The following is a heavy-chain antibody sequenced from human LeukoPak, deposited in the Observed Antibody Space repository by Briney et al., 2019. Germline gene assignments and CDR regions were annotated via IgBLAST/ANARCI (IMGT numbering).Heavy chain of an antibody. V-gene: IGHV3-48*02. Sequence: GGSLRLSCAASGFTFSSYSMNWVRQAPGKGLEWVSYISSSSSTIYYADSVKGRFTISRDNAKNSLYLQRNSLRDEDTAVYYCARDKGTEGLLPRGDWYFDLWGRGTLVTVSS. CDR3: ARDKGTEGLLPRGDWYFDL. CDR2: ISSSSSTI. D-gene: IGHD3-3*01. J-gene: IGHJ2*01. CDR1: GFTFSSYS.